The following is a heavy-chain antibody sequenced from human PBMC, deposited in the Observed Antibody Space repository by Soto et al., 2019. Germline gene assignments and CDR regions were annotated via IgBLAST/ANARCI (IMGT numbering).Heavy chain of an antibody. CDR1: GFTFSNYW. J-gene: IGHJ4*02. Sequence: EVQLVESGGGLVQPGGSLRLSCAASGFTFSNYWVHWVRQAPGKGLMWVSRINSDGTTINYADSVEGRFTISRDNAKNTLFLQMNSLRVEDTAVYYCARAGWYRFDYWGQGTLVNVSS. CDR3: ARAGWYRFDY. V-gene: IGHV3-74*01. CDR2: INSDGTTI. D-gene: IGHD6-19*01.